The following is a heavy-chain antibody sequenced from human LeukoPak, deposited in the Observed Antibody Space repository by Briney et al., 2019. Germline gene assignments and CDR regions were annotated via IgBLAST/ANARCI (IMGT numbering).Heavy chain of an antibody. V-gene: IGHV3-21*01. J-gene: IGHJ6*02. D-gene: IGHD3-9*01. CDR3: ARDFPYYDILTGYYPYYYYCMDV. CDR2: ISSSSSYI. CDR1: GFTFSSYS. Sequence: GGSLRLSCAASGFTFSSYSMNWVRQAPGKGLEWVSSISSSSSYIYYADSVKGRFTISRDNAKNSLYLQMNSLRAEDTAVYYCARDFPYYDILTGYYPYYYYCMDVWGQGTTVTVSS.